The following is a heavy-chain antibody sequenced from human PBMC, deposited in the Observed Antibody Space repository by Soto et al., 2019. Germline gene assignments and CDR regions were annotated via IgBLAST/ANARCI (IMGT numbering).Heavy chain of an antibody. J-gene: IGHJ6*02. D-gene: IGHD1-26*01. Sequence: SQTLSLSCPVAGDYVSSDSYIWSCLRPVPGKGLAWLGDLPYSGTTDYNPSLRSRVRMAVDTWKNQFALHLSSVTAADTAVYYCARDHKWDGMDVWGQVATVTVS. CDR2: LPYSGTT. V-gene: IGHV4-31*03. CDR3: ARDHKWDGMDV. CDR1: GDYVSSDSYI.